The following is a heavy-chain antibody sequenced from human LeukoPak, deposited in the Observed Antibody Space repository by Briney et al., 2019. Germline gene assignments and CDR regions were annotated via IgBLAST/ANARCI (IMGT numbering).Heavy chain of an antibody. CDR1: GYTFTSYY. D-gene: IGHD6-13*01. CDR2: INPSGGST. Sequence: APVKVSCKASGYTFTSYYMHWVRQAPGQGLEWMGIINPSGGSTSYAQKFQDRVTMTRDTSTSTVYMELSSLRSEDTAVYYCARDWGLIAAAGTDYYYGMDVWGQGTTVTVSS. J-gene: IGHJ6*02. CDR3: ARDWGLIAAAGTDYYYGMDV. V-gene: IGHV1-46*01.